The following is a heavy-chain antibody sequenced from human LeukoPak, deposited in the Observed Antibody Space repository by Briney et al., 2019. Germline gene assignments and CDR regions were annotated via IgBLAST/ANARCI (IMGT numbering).Heavy chain of an antibody. V-gene: IGHV3-30-3*01. J-gene: IGHJ6*02. Sequence: GRSLRLSCAASGFTFSSYAMHWVRQAPGKGLEWVAVISYDGSNKYYADSVKGRFTISRDNSKNTLYLQMNSLRVEDTAVYYCASGAWYYDFWSGLDVWGQGTTVTVSS. CDR2: ISYDGSNK. CDR3: ASGAWYYDFWSGLDV. CDR1: GFTFSSYA. D-gene: IGHD3-3*01.